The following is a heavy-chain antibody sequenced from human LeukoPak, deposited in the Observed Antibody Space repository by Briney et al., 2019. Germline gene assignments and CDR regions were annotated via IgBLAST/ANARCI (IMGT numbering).Heavy chain of an antibody. D-gene: IGHD1-26*01. V-gene: IGHV3-30*18. J-gene: IGHJ4*02. Sequence: GGSLRLSCAASGFTFSSYGMHWVRQAPGKGLEWVAVISYNGSNKYYADSVKGRFTISRDNSKNKLYLQMNSLRAEDTAVYYCAKVGLSGSYYVRPYFDYWGQGTLVTVSS. CDR1: GFTFSSYG. CDR3: AKVGLSGSYYVRPYFDY. CDR2: ISYNGSNK.